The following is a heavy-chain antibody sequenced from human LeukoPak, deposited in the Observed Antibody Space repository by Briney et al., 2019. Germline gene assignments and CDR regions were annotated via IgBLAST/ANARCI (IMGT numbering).Heavy chain of an antibody. V-gene: IGHV1-18*01. D-gene: IGHD3-16*02. Sequence: ASVKVSCKASGYTFTSYAMNWVRQAPGQGLEWMGWINPNSGGTNYAQKLQGRVTMTTDTSTSTAYMELRSLRSDDTAVYYCARDEGTFGGVIVSPLSDYWGQGTLVTVSS. CDR2: INPNSGGT. CDR3: ARDEGTFGGVIVSPLSDY. CDR1: GYTFTSYA. J-gene: IGHJ4*02.